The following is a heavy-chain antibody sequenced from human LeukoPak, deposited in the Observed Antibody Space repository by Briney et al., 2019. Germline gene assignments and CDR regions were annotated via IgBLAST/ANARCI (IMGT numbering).Heavy chain of an antibody. J-gene: IGHJ4*02. CDR3: AGVSYDSRGYYFDY. CDR2: IYYSGST. CDR1: GGSISSYY. V-gene: IGHV4-59*01. Sequence: SETLSLTCTVSGGSISSYYWSWIRQPPGKGLEWIGYIYYSGSTNYNPSLKSRVTISVDTSKNQFSLKLSSVTAADTAVYYCAGVSYDSRGYYFDYWGQGTLVTVSS. D-gene: IGHD3-22*01.